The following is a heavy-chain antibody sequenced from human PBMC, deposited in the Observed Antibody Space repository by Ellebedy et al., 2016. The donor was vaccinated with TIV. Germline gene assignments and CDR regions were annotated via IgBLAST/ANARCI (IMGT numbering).Heavy chain of an antibody. D-gene: IGHD1-1*01. J-gene: IGHJ6*02. CDR3: GRGSTGNYYAMDV. Sequence: GGSLRLXXAASDFSVSDNYINWVRQAPGKGLDWVSVIFSGGSTFYADSVKGRFTISRDNSKNTLYLQMNSLRAKDTAVYYCGRGSTGNYYAMDVWGQGTTVTVSS. CDR1: DFSVSDNY. V-gene: IGHV3-53*01. CDR2: IFSGGST.